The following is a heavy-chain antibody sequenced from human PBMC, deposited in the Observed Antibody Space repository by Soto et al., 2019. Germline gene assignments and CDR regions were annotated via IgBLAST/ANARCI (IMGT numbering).Heavy chain of an antibody. V-gene: IGHV3-11*06. J-gene: IGHJ4*02. Sequence: SLKISCAASGFSFSDYYMTWVRQAPGKGLEWVSYISSSATYTSYADSVKGRFTISRDNPKKSLYLQMNSLRVDDTAVYYCARRAFEGPIDVWGQGTLVTVSS. D-gene: IGHD3-9*01. CDR1: GFSFSDYY. CDR3: ARRAFEGPIDV. CDR2: ISSSAT.